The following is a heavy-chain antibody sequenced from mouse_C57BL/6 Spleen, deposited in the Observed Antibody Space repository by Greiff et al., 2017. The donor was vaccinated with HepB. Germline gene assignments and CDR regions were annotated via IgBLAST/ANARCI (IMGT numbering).Heavy chain of an antibody. CDR1: GFPLSNYW. Sequence: KLVESGGFFFQPGGPLPLSCVASGFPLSNYWMNWVRQSPEKGLEWVAQIRLKSDNYATHYAESVKGRFTISRDDSKSSVYLQGNNLRAEDTGMCYCYDTLFDYWGQGTTLTVSS. V-gene: IGHV6-3*01. J-gene: IGHJ2*01. CDR3: YDTLFDY. D-gene: IGHD2-3*01. CDR2: IRLKSDNYAT.